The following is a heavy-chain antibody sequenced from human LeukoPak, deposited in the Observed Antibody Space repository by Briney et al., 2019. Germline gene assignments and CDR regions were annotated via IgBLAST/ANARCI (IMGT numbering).Heavy chain of an antibody. V-gene: IGHV1-69*05. D-gene: IGHD4-17*01. CDR3: ARAHDYGDYVDY. J-gene: IGHJ4*02. Sequence: SVKVSCKASGGTFSSYAISWVRQAPGLGLEWMGRIIPIFGTANYAQKFQGRVTITTDESTSTAYMELSSLRSEDTAVYYCARAHDYGDYVDYWGQGTLVTVSS. CDR2: IIPIFGTA. CDR1: GGTFSSYA.